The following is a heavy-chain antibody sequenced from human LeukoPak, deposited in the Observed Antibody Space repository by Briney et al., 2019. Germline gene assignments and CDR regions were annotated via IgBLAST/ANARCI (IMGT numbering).Heavy chain of an antibody. CDR2: IYYSGST. CDR1: GGSINIGGYY. Sequence: SQTLSLTCTVSGGSINIGGYYWSWIRQHPGKGLEWIGYIYYSGSTYYNPSLKSRVTISVDTSKNQFSLKLSSVTAADTAVYYCARGDYYDSSGYYYGFDYWGQGTLVTVSS. CDR3: ARGDYYDSSGYYYGFDY. V-gene: IGHV4-31*03. J-gene: IGHJ4*02. D-gene: IGHD3-22*01.